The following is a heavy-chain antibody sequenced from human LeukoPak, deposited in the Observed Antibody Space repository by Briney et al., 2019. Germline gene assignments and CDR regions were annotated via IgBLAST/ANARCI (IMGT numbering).Heavy chain of an antibody. V-gene: IGHV4-34*01. J-gene: IGHJ4*02. Sequence: SETLSLTCGVYGGSFSGDYWSWVRQPPGKGLEWIGEINHSGSASYNPSLKSRVTISVDTSKNQFSLKLSSVTAADTAVYYCARGGSGWYEDNWGQGTLVTVSS. D-gene: IGHD6-19*01. CDR3: ARGGSGWYEDN. CDR2: INHSGSA. CDR1: GGSFSGDY.